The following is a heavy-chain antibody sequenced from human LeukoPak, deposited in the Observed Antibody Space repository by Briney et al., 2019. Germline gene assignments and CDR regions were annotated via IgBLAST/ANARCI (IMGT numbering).Heavy chain of an antibody. CDR3: AKVDYGDYVHFGY. D-gene: IGHD4-17*01. Sequence: GGSLRLSCAASGFTFSSYWMSWVRQAPGKGLEWVANIKQDGSEKYYVDSVKGRFTISRDNAKNSLYLQMNSLRAEDTAVYYCAKVDYGDYVHFGYWGQGTLVTVSS. V-gene: IGHV3-7*03. CDR2: IKQDGSEK. J-gene: IGHJ4*02. CDR1: GFTFSSYW.